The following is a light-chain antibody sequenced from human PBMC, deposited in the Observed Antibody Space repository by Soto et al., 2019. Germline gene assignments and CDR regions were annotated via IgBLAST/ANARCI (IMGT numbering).Light chain of an antibody. CDR2: NDN. Sequence: QSVLTQPPSASGTPGQRVTISCSGSSSNVGSHFVYWYQQLPGTAPKLLIYNDNERPSGVPARFSGSKSGTSASLAISGLRSGDEADYYCSSYAGSSNVFGTGTKLTVL. CDR3: SSYAGSSNV. V-gene: IGLV1-47*02. J-gene: IGLJ1*01. CDR1: SSNVGSHF.